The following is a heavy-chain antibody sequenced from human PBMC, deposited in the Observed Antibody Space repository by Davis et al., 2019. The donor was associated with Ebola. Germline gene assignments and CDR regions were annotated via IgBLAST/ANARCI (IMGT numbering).Heavy chain of an antibody. J-gene: IGHJ4*02. Sequence: PGGSLRLSCAASGFVFSDFSMNWVRLAPGKGLKWITYITKGSDAIHYADSVKGRFTVSRDNAKNLVFLQMSSLRDEDSAVYYCARDRFFAFDFWSQGVHVSVSS. CDR2: ITKGSDAI. V-gene: IGHV3-48*02. CDR3: ARDRFFAFDF. D-gene: IGHD3/OR15-3a*01. CDR1: GFVFSDFS.